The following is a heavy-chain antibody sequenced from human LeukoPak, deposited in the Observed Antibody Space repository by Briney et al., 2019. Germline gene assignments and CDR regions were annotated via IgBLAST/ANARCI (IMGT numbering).Heavy chain of an antibody. CDR3: ARDILTGSQSRFQH. CDR1: GFTFSSYS. CDR2: ISSSSSTI. J-gene: IGHJ1*01. D-gene: IGHD3-9*01. Sequence: GGSLRLSCAASGFTFSSYSMTWVRQAAGKGLEWVSYISSSSSTIYYADSVKGRFTISRDNAKNSLYLQVNSLRAEDTAVYYCARDILTGSQSRFQHWGQGTLVTVSS. V-gene: IGHV3-48*04.